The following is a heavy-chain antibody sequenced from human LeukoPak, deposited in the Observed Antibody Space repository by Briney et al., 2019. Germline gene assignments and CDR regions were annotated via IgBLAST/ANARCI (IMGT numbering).Heavy chain of an antibody. D-gene: IGHD2-15*01. Sequence: GESLKISCKGSGYSLTSHWTAWVRQMPGKGLEWMGIIYPGDSDTRYSPSFQGQVTISADKSINTAYLQWSSLKTSDTAMYYCARHTSGSPWDAIDVWGQGTKVTVSS. V-gene: IGHV5-51*01. CDR2: IYPGDSDT. CDR1: GYSLTSHW. CDR3: ARHTSGSPWDAIDV. J-gene: IGHJ6*02.